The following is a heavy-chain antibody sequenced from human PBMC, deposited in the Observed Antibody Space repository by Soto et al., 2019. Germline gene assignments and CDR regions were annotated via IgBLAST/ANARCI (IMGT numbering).Heavy chain of an antibody. CDR1: ADSTSAYS. Sequence: SENLSLTCTVSADSTSAYSWSCVRHPPGKGLEWIGNIHYNGNTKYNPSLKSRVTMSVDTSKNQFSLKLISVTAADTAKYFCAREGNLGRWLQPLDFWGQGTLVTVS. CDR2: IHYNGNT. V-gene: IGHV4-59*01. J-gene: IGHJ4*02. CDR3: AREGNLGRWLQPLDF. D-gene: IGHD5-12*01.